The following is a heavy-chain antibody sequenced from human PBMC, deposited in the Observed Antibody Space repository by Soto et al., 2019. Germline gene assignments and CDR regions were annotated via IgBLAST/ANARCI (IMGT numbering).Heavy chain of an antibody. Sequence: QVQLVQSGAEVKKPGSSVKVSCKASGDTFSSYAISWVRQAPGQGLEWMGGIIPTFDTTNYAQKFQDRVTITADKFTSTAYMELSSLTSEDTAVYYCAAVGPRHDFFTGSHDYWGQGTLVTVSS. J-gene: IGHJ4*02. CDR3: AAVGPRHDFFTGSHDY. D-gene: IGHD3-9*01. V-gene: IGHV1-69*06. CDR1: GDTFSSYA. CDR2: IIPTFDTT.